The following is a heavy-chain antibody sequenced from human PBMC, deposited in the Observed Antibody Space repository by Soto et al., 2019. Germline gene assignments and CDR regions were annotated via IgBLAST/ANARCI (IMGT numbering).Heavy chain of an antibody. Sequence: SETLSLTCTVSGGSISSYYWSWIRQPPGKGLEWIGSIYYSGSTNYNPSLKSRVTISVDTSKNQFSLKLSSVTAADTAVYYCARDDSSYSGFESWGRGSLVALCS. V-gene: IGHV4-59*01. J-gene: IGHJ5*01. D-gene: IGHD5-18*01. CDR3: ARDDSSYSGFES. CDR1: GGSISSYY. CDR2: IYYSGST.